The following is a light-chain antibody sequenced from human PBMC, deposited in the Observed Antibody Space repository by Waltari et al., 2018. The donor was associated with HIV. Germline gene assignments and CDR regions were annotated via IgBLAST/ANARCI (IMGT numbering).Light chain of an antibody. CDR3: KTRDRSGNLYV. J-gene: IGLJ1*01. CDR1: NLRTYY. CDR2: GKN. Sequence: SSEVTQDPAVSVALGQTVKITCQGENLRTYYASWYQQKPGQAPVLVSYGKNKRPAEIPDRFSSSASRNTASLTITGAQAEDEADYYCKTRDRSGNLYVFGTGTTVTGL. V-gene: IGLV3-19*01.